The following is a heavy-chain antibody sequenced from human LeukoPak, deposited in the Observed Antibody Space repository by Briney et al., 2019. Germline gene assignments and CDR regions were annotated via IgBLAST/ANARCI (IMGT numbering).Heavy chain of an antibody. J-gene: IGHJ4*02. CDR3: ARAHPPMVRGVIPRYKFDY. D-gene: IGHD3-10*01. CDR1: GGTFSSYA. V-gene: IGHV1-69*13. CDR2: IIPIFGTA. Sequence: GASVKVSCKASGGTFSSYAISWVRQAPGQGLEWMGGIIPIFGTANYAQRFQGRVTITADESTSTAYMELSSLRSEDTAVYYCARAHPPMVRGVIPRYKFDYWGQGTLVTVSS.